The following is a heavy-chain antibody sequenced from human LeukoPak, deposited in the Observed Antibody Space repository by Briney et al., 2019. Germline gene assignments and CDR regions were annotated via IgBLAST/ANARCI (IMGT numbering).Heavy chain of an antibody. D-gene: IGHD2-2*01. CDR2: INPNSGGT. CDR1: GYTFTGYY. V-gene: IGHV1-2*02. CDR3: AREGCSSTSCLYYFDY. Sequence: ASAKVSCKASGYTFTGYYMHWVRQAPGQGLEWMGWINPNSGGTNYAQKFQGRVTMTRDTSISTAYMELSRLRSDDTAVYYCAREGCSSTSCLYYFDYWGQGTLVTVSS. J-gene: IGHJ4*02.